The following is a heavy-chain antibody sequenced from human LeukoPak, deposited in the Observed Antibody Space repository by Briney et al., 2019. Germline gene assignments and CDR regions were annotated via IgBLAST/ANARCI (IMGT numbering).Heavy chain of an antibody. Sequence: SETLSRTCTVSGGSISSSSYYWGWIRQPPGKGLEWIGSIYYSGSTYYNPSLKSRVTISVDTSKNQFSLKLSSVTAADTAVYCCARHDDYDSSGYYYFDYWGQGTLVTVSS. D-gene: IGHD3-22*01. CDR3: ARHDDYDSSGYYYFDY. V-gene: IGHV4-39*01. CDR2: IYYSGST. J-gene: IGHJ4*02. CDR1: GGSISSSSYY.